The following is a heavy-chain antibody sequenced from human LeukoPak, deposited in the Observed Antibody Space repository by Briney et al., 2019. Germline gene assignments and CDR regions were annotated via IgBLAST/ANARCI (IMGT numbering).Heavy chain of an antibody. D-gene: IGHD3-22*01. CDR1: TYILSNYG. CDR3: ASTFYYDSSCSDPYYLDY. V-gene: IGHV1-18*01. CDR2: ISGNNGKT. J-gene: IGHJ4*02. Sequence: VASVKVSCQASTYILSNYGMSWVRQAPGQGLEWMGWISGNNGKTKYTQRLQGRVTMTTDTSTSKDFMGLRSLSAHDALCWYCASTFYYDSSCSDPYYLDYWGQGTLVTVSS.